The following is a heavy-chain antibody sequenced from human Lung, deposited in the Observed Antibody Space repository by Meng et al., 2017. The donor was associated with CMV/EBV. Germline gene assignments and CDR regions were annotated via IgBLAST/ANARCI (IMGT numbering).Heavy chain of an antibody. D-gene: IGHD3-22*01. Sequence: GESXKISCAASGFTFSSYTMNWVRQAPGKGLEWVSYISSSGSTKYYADFLRGRFTVSRDNAKNSLFLQMNSLRADDTAVYYCARSLFDSNDPFDYWGQGTVVTV. J-gene: IGHJ4*02. CDR2: ISSSGSTK. V-gene: IGHV3-48*04. CDR1: GFTFSSYT. CDR3: ARSLFDSNDPFDY.